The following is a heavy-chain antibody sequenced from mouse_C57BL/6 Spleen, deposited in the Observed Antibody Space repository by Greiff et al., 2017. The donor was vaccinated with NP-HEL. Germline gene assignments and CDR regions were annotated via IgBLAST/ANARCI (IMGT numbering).Heavy chain of an antibody. CDR2: IWSGGST. J-gene: IGHJ2*01. CDR1: GFSLTSYG. Sequence: QVHVKQSGPGLVQPSQSLSITCTVSGFSLTSYGVHWVRQSPGKGLEWLGVIWSGGSTGYNAAFISRLSISKDNSKSQVFFKMNSLQADDTAIYYCARSNDYDGGYFDYWGQGTTLTVSS. D-gene: IGHD2-4*01. CDR3: ARSNDYDGGYFDY. V-gene: IGHV2-2*01.